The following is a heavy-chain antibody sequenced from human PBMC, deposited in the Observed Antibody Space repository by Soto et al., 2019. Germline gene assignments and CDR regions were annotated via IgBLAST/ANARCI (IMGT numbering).Heavy chain of an antibody. CDR3: ASSYCSSTSCYGQYYFDY. J-gene: IGHJ4*02. Sequence: FSLKLSCKASGYTFSIYAISWVRQAPGQGLEWMGGIIPIFGTANYAQKFQGRVTITADESTSTAYMELSSLRSEDTAVYYCASSYCSSTSCYGQYYFDYWGQGTLVTGSS. V-gene: IGHV1-69*01. D-gene: IGHD2-2*01. CDR2: IIPIFGTA. CDR1: GYTFSIYA.